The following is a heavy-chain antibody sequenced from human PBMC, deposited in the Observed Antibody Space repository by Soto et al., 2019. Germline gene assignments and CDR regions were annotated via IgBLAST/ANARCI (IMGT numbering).Heavy chain of an antibody. CDR3: AREVVVVPAAPHFDY. Sequence: LETLSLRCTVSGGSISSFYWSWIRQQPGKGLEWIGYIYYSGSTNYNPSLKSRVTISVDTSKNQFSLKLSSVTAADTAVYYCAREVVVVPAAPHFDYWGQGTLVTVSS. CDR2: IYYSGST. CDR1: GGSISSFY. D-gene: IGHD2-2*01. V-gene: IGHV4-59*01. J-gene: IGHJ4*02.